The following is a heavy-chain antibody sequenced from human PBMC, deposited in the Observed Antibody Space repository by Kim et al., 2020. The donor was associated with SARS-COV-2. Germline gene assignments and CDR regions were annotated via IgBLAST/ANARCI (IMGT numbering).Heavy chain of an antibody. CDR2: VNSDGSST. CDR3: ARDMVAGSGWYDY. V-gene: IGHV3-74*01. CDR1: GFTFSSYW. D-gene: IGHD6-19*01. Sequence: GGSLRLSCAASGFTFSSYWMHWVRQAPGKGLVWVSRVNSDGSSTSYADSVKGRFTISRDNTRNTLYLQMNSLRAEDTAVYYCARDMVAGSGWYDYWGQGTLVTVSS. J-gene: IGHJ4*02.